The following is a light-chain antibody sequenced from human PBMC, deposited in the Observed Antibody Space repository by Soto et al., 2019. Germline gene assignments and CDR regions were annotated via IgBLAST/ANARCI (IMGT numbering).Light chain of an antibody. V-gene: IGKV3-20*01. CDR1: QSIGSNY. J-gene: IGKJ5*01. CDR2: GAS. CDR3: QQYGTSPRT. Sequence: EIELTQSPGTLSLSPGERATLSCRASQSIGSNYLAWYQQKPGQAPRLLISGASRRATGIPDRFSGSGSGTDFTLTISRLEPEDFVFYYCQQYGTSPRTFGQGTRLEIK.